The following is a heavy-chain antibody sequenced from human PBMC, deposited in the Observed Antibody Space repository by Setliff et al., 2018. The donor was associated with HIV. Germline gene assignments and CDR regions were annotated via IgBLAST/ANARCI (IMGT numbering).Heavy chain of an antibody. D-gene: IGHD5-12*01. V-gene: IGHV4-59*02. CDR2: ISPTGNT. CDR1: GASVNSHY. J-gene: IGHJ4*02. CDR3: AKSSPSIGYISDH. Sequence: SETLSLTCTVSGASVNSHYWAWIRQPPGKGLEWIGYISPTGNTNYNPSLKSRVTISTDTSKNQFSLNVRSVTAADTAVYFCAKSSPSIGYISDHWGQGTLVTVSS.